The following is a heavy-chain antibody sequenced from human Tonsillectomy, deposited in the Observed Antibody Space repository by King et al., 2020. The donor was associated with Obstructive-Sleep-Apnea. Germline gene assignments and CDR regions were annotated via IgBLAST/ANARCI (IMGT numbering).Heavy chain of an antibody. D-gene: IGHD3-22*01. CDR3: ARVHYYDTSGYYYYFDY. CDR2: IYYSGST. V-gene: IGHV4-30-4*01. J-gene: IGHJ4*02. CDR1: GDSINSGEDY. Sequence: QLQESGPGLVKPSQTLSLTCTVSGDSINSGEDYWGWIRQPPGKGLEGIGYIYYSGSTYYSPSLKSRVTISVDTSKNQFSLRLTSVTAADTAVYYCARVHYYDTSGYYYYFDYWGQGTLVTVSS.